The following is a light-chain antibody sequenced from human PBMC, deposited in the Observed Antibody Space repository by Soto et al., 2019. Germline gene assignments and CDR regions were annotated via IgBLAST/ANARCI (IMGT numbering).Light chain of an antibody. CDR2: DSS. V-gene: IGKV3-15*01. J-gene: IGKJ2*01. CDR3: QQYNNWPPVYT. CDR1: QTVTNN. Sequence: EVVMTQSPALLSVSPGERVTLSCRASQTVTNNLAWYQQRPGQAPRLLIYDSSSRATGVPARFSGSGSGTEFTLTISSLKAEDFAVYYCQQYNNWPPVYTFGQGTKLEIK.